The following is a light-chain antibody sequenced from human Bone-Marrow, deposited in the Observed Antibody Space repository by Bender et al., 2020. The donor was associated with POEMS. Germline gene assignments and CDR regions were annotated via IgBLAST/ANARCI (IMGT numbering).Light chain of an antibody. J-gene: IGLJ3*02. CDR1: SSDIGDYNY. CDR3: SLYTTTNTWV. V-gene: IGLV2-14*03. Sequence: QSVLTQPASVSGSPGQSITIPCTGTSSDIGDYNYVSWYQQHPDTAPRLLIYDVSHRPSGVSDRFSASKSGNTASLTISGLQAEDEADYYCSLYTTTNTWVFGGGTQLTVL. CDR2: DVS.